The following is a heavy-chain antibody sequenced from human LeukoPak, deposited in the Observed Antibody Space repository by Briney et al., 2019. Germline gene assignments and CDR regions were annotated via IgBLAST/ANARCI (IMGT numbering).Heavy chain of an antibody. CDR1: GFTVSSNY. J-gene: IGHJ6*02. D-gene: IGHD3-3*01. CDR2: IYSGGST. CDR3: TKITIFGEVDV. V-gene: IGHV3-53*01. Sequence: GGPLRLSCAASGFTVSSNYMSWVRQAPGKGLEWVSVIYSGGSTYYADSVKGRFTISRDNAKNSLYLQMNSLRAEDTAVYYCTKITIFGEVDVWGQGTTVTVSS.